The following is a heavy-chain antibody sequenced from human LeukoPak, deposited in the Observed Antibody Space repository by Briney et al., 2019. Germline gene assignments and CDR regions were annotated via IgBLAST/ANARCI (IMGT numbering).Heavy chain of an antibody. Sequence: PGGSLRLSCAASGFTFSSYGMHWVRQAPGKGLEWVAFIRYDGSNKYYADSVKGRFTISRDNSKNTLYLQMNSLRAEDTAVYYCAKPGYYDSSGPLTYYYYYYMDVWGKGTTVTVSS. CDR2: IRYDGSNK. CDR1: GFTFSSYG. J-gene: IGHJ6*03. V-gene: IGHV3-30*02. CDR3: AKPGYYDSSGPLTYYYYYYMDV. D-gene: IGHD3-22*01.